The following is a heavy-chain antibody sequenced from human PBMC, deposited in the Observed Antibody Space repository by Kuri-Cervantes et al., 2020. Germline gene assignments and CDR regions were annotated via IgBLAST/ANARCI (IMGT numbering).Heavy chain of an antibody. Sequence: GGSLRLSCAASGFTFSSYGMHWVRQAPGKGLEWVAVISYDGSNKYYADSVKGRFTISRDNSKNTLYLQMNSLRAEDTAVYYCARDHGGIAVAGHLGYWGQGTLVTVSS. D-gene: IGHD6-19*01. J-gene: IGHJ4*02. CDR2: ISYDGSNK. CDR1: GFTFSSYG. CDR3: ARDHGGIAVAGHLGY. V-gene: IGHV3-30*03.